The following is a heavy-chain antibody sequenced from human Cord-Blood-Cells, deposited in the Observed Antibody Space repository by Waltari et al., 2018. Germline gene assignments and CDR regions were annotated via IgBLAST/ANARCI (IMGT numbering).Heavy chain of an antibody. V-gene: IGHV1-2*02. CDR3: ATATRSSWYSSGWYFDY. D-gene: IGHD6-19*01. CDR2: INPNSGGT. Sequence: QVQLVQSGAEVKKPGASVKVSCKASGYTFTGYYMHWVRQAPGQGLEWMGWINPNSGGTNYAQKFQGRVTMTRDTSISTAYMELSRLRSDDTAVYYCATATRSSWYSSGWYFDYWGQGTLVTVSS. CDR1: GYTFTGYY. J-gene: IGHJ4*02.